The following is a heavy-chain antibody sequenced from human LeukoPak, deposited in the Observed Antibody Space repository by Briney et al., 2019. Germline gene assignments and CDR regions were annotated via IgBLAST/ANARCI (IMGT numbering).Heavy chain of an antibody. CDR3: ARRRPSISYYYGDYYYYYMDV. CDR2: ISYSGST. Sequence: SETLSLTCTVSGGSINNLFWTWIRQPPGQGLEWIGYISYSGSTSYNPSLKSRVTISVDPSKSQLSLKLRSVTAADTAVYYCARRRPSISYYYGDYYYYYMDVWGKGATVIVS. V-gene: IGHV4-59*01. J-gene: IGHJ6*03. CDR1: GGSINNLF. D-gene: IGHD2-21*01.